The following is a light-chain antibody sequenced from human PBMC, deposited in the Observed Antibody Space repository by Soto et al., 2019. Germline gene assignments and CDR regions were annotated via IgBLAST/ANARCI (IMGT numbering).Light chain of an antibody. CDR3: QQYVTSPWT. V-gene: IGKV3-20*01. CDR1: QSVSSNY. Sequence: DIVLTQSPGTLSLSPGERATLSCRASQSVSSNYLAWYQQKPGQAPRLLIYGASSGVTGIPDRFSGSGSGTHFTLTISRLEPEDFAVYYCQQYVTSPWTFGQGTKVEIK. J-gene: IGKJ1*01. CDR2: GAS.